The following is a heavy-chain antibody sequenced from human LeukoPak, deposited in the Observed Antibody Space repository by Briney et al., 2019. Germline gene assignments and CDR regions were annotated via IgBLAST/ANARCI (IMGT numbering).Heavy chain of an antibody. V-gene: IGHV4-59*11. J-gene: IGHJ4*02. CDR1: GGSISSHF. D-gene: IGHD6-19*01. CDR3: TKATQWLAFDY. Sequence: SETLSLTCTVSGGSISSHFWSWLRQPPGEGLEWIGNIYNSGTTNYNPSLNSRVTMSVDTSKNQLSLQLTSVTAADTAVYYCTKATQWLAFDYWGRGTLVTVSS. CDR2: IYNSGTT.